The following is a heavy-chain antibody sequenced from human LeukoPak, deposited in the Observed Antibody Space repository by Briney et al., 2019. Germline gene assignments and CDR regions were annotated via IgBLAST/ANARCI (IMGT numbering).Heavy chain of an antibody. CDR1: GFTFSSYG. V-gene: IGHV3-33*01. Sequence: SGRSLRLSCAASGFTFSSYGMHWVRQAPGKGLEWVALIWYDGSNKYYADSVKGRFTISRDNSKNTLYLQMNSLRAEDTAVYYCAREMGLNIVATFGYWGQGTLVTVS. D-gene: IGHD5-12*01. CDR3: AREMGLNIVATFGY. J-gene: IGHJ4*02. CDR2: IWYDGSNK.